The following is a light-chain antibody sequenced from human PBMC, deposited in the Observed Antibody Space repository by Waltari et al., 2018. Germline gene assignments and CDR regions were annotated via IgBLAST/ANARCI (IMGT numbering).Light chain of an antibody. CDR1: PSSSNW. V-gene: IGKV1-5*03. CDR2: KAS. J-gene: IGKJ4*01. Sequence: DIQMTQSPSTLSASVGDRLTITCRASPSSSNWLAWYQPKPGNAPKLLIYKASTLESGVPPRCSGSGSGTEFTLTISSLQPDDFATYYCQQYNSYSLLTFGGGTKVEIK. CDR3: QQYNSYSLLT.